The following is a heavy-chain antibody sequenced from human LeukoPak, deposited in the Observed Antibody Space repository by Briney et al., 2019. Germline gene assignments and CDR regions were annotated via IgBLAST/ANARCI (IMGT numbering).Heavy chain of an antibody. D-gene: IGHD2-15*01. J-gene: IGHJ4*02. CDR2: INPDSGGT. Sequence: GASVKVSCKASGYTFTDSYIHWVRQAPGQGLEWMGWINPDSGGTNYAQKFLGRVTMTRDTSISTAYMELSRLRSDDTAVYYCGRQYCSGGSCYLVDYWGQGALVTVSS. CDR3: GRQYCSGGSCYLVDY. CDR1: GYTFTDSY. V-gene: IGHV1-2*02.